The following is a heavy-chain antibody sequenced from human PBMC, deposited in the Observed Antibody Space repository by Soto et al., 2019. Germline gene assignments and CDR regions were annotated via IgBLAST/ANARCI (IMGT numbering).Heavy chain of an antibody. V-gene: IGHV1-3*01. Sequence: ASVKVSCKASGYTFTSYAMHWVRQAPGQRLEWTGWINAGNGNTKYSQKFQGRVTITRDTSASTAYMELSSLRSEDTAVYYCARAYSSGWDPFDYWGQGTLVTVSS. CDR2: INAGNGNT. D-gene: IGHD6-19*01. J-gene: IGHJ4*02. CDR3: ARAYSSGWDPFDY. CDR1: GYTFTSYA.